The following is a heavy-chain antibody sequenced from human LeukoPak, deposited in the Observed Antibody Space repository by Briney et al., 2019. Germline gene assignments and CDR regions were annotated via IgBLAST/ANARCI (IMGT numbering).Heavy chain of an antibody. D-gene: IGHD5-18*01. V-gene: IGHV3-21*01. Sequence: GGSLRLSFAASGFTFSSYGRNWVRQAPGKGLEGVSSISSSSSYIYYADSVKGRFTISRDNAKNSLYLQMNSLRAEDTAVYYCARSEIQLWSFDYWGQGTLVTVSS. CDR2: ISSSSSYI. CDR1: GFTFSSYG. J-gene: IGHJ4*02. CDR3: ARSEIQLWSFDY.